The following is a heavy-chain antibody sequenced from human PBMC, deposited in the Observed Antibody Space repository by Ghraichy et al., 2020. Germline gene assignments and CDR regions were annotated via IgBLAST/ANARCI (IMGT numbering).Heavy chain of an antibody. D-gene: IGHD5-18*01. CDR1: GGSFSGYY. CDR3: ARGTSRGYRLKPEKYYYYMDV. V-gene: IGHV4-34*01. CDR2: INHSGST. J-gene: IGHJ6*03. Sequence: SETLSLTCAVYGGSFSGYYWSWIRQPPGKGLEWIGEINHSGSTNYNPSLKSRVTISVDTSKNQFSLKLSSVTAADTAVYYCARGTSRGYRLKPEKYYYYMDVWGKGTTVTVSS.